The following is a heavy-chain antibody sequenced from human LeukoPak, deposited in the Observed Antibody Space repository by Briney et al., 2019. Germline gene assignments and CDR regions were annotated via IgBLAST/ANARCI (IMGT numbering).Heavy chain of an antibody. V-gene: IGHV3-15*01. J-gene: IGHJ4*02. D-gene: IGHD2-2*01. CDR2: IKNKTNGGTT. CDR3: ARGFCSSTSCYQGPFDF. Sequence: GGSLRLSCAASGFIFSSAWMIWVRQAPGKGLEWVGHIKNKTNGGTTDYAAPVKGRFIISRDDSKNTLYLQMNSLRTEDTAVYYCARGFCSSTSCYQGPFDFWGQGTLVTVSS. CDR1: GFIFSSAW.